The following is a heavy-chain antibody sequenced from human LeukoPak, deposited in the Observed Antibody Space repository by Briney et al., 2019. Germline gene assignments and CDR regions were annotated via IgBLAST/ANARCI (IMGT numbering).Heavy chain of an antibody. Sequence: GGSLRLSCAASGFTFSRYWIHWVRQTPGKGLEWVSRINPDGSTTTYADSVKGRFTISRDNAENTAYLQMNSLRAEDTAVYYCARARSYGTPYFDYWGQGTLVTVSS. V-gene: IGHV3-74*01. CDR1: GFTFSRYW. J-gene: IGHJ4*02. D-gene: IGHD5-18*01. CDR2: INPDGSTT. CDR3: ARARSYGTPYFDY.